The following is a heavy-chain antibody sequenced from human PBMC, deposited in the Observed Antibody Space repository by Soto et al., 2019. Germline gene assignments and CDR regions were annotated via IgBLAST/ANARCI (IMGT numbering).Heavy chain of an antibody. CDR3: ARHWTAVAEGNNWFDP. J-gene: IGHJ5*02. D-gene: IGHD6-19*01. CDR1: GGSISSSSYY. CDR2: IYYSGST. V-gene: IGHV4-39*01. Sequence: QLQLQESGPGLVKPSETLSLTCTVSGGSISSSSYYWGWIRQPPGKGLEWIGSIYYSGSTYYNPSLKSRVTISVDTSKNQFSLKLSSVTAADTAVYYCARHWTAVAEGNNWFDPWGQGTLVTVSS.